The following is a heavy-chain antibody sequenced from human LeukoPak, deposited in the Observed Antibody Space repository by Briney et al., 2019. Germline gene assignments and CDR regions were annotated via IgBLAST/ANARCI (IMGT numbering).Heavy chain of an antibody. V-gene: IGHV3-11*03. CDR2: ISSSGSYT. CDR3: ARRSIAAAEDI. CDR1: GFSFSDYY. Sequence: PGGSLRLSCAASGFSFSDYYMSWIRQAPGKGLEWISYISSSGSYTNYADSVKGRFTISRDNAKNSVYLQMNSLRLEDTAVYYCARRSIAAAEDIWGQGTMVTVSS. J-gene: IGHJ3*02. D-gene: IGHD6-13*01.